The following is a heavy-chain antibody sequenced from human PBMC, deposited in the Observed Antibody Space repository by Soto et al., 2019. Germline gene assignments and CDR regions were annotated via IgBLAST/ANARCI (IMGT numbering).Heavy chain of an antibody. CDR2: IYHSGTT. D-gene: IGHD6-13*01. V-gene: IGHV4-4*02. CDR1: GGSITSTNW. Sequence: QVQLQESGPGLVKPSGTLSLTCAVSGGSITSTNWWSWVRQPPGKGLEWIGEIYHSGTTNYNPSLKSRVTISVDKPQNPFAQKLTSVTAADTAVYYCARDRGIAAAGSWGQGILVTVSS. J-gene: IGHJ5*02. CDR3: ARDRGIAAAGS.